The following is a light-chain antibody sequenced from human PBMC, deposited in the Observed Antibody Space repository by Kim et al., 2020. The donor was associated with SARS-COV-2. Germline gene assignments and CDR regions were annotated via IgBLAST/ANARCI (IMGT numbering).Light chain of an antibody. CDR3: QQYNNWPPLT. CDR1: QSVGSN. Sequence: PPGERATLSCRASQSVGSNLAWYQQKHGQAPRLLIYGASTRATGIPARFSGSGSGTEFTLTISSLQSEDFAVYYCQQYNNWPPLTFGGGTKVDIK. CDR2: GAS. V-gene: IGKV3-15*01. J-gene: IGKJ4*01.